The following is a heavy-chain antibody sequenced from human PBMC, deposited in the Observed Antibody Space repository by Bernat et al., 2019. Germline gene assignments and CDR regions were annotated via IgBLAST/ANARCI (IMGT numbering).Heavy chain of an antibody. CDR3: ARVSGTTNDAFDI. CDR2: IYPGDSGT. Sequence: EVQLVQSGAEVKKSGESLNISCKGSGYSFTSYWIGWVRQMSGKGLEWMWIIYPGDSGTRYSPSFQGQVTISADKTISTAYLKWSSLKATDTAMYYCARVSGTTNDAFDIWGQGTMVTVSS. CDR1: GYSFTSYW. D-gene: IGHD1-1*01. J-gene: IGHJ3*02. V-gene: IGHV5-51*01.